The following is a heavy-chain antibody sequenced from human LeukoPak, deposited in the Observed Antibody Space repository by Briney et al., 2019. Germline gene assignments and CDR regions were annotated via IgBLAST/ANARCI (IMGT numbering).Heavy chain of an antibody. Sequence: SETLSLTCTVSGASIASGTSYWDWIRQPPGKELEWIGSIYYSGSTYYNPSLKSRVTISVDTSKNQFSLKLSSVTAADTAVYYCARVEDTAMVSAVVYWGQGTLVTVSS. V-gene: IGHV4-39*07. D-gene: IGHD5-18*01. J-gene: IGHJ4*02. CDR1: GASIASGTSY. CDR3: ARVEDTAMVSAVVY. CDR2: IYYSGST.